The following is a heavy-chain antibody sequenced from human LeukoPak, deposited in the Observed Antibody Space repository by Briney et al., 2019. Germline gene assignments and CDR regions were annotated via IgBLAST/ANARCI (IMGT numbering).Heavy chain of an antibody. J-gene: IGHJ4*02. V-gene: IGHV3-33*01. CDR3: ARTYYYDSSGAIDY. Sequence: PGGSLRLSCAASGFTFSSYGMHWVRQAPGKGLEWVAVIWYDGSNKYYADSVKGRFTISRDNSKNTLYLQMNSLRAEDTAVYYCARTYYYDSSGAIDYWGQGTLVTVSS. D-gene: IGHD3-22*01. CDR1: GFTFSSYG. CDR2: IWYDGSNK.